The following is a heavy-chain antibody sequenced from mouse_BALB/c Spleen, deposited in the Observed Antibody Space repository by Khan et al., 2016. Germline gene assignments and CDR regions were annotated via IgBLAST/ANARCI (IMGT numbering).Heavy chain of an antibody. CDR1: GYTFTIYT. CDR2: INPSSGYT. Sequence: QVQLQQSGAELARPGASVKMSCKASGYTFTIYTMHWVKQRPGQGLEWIGDINPSSGYTNYNQKLKDKATLTADKSSSTAYMQLSSLTSEDSAVYYCARSRRMGANCLFDYWGQGTTLTVSS. CDR3: ARSRRMGANCLFDY. D-gene: IGHD4-1*01. J-gene: IGHJ2*01. V-gene: IGHV1-4*01.